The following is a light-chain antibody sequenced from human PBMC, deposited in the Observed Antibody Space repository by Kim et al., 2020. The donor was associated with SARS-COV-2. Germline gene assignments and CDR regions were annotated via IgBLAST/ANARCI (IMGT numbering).Light chain of an antibody. Sequence: ASVGDRVIITCRASQGIDSWLAWYQQRTGRAPNLLIYQASILESGVPSRFSGSGAGTDFTLTISSLQPDDFATYYCQQYRSYPWTFGQGTKVDIK. CDR2: QAS. V-gene: IGKV1-5*03. CDR1: QGIDSW. J-gene: IGKJ1*01. CDR3: QQYRSYPWT.